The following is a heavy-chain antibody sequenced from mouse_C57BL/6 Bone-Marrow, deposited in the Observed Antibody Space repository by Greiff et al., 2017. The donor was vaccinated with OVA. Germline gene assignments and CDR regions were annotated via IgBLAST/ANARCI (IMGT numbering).Heavy chain of an antibody. CDR2: IYPGSGRN. J-gene: IGHJ4*01. CDR1: GYTFTSYW. Sequence: QVQLQQPGAELVKPGASVKMSCKASGYTFTSYWITWVKQRPGQGLEWIGDIYPGSGRNNSNEKFKSKATLTVDTSSSTAYMQLISLTADDSAVYYCARTGMTTVEGDCAMDYWGQGTSVTVSS. CDR3: ARTGMTTVEGDCAMDY. V-gene: IGHV1-55*01. D-gene: IGHD1-1*01.